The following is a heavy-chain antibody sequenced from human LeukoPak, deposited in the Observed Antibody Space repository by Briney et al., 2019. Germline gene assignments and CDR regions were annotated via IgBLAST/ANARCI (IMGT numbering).Heavy chain of an antibody. D-gene: IGHD6-19*01. CDR1: GGSISNYY. V-gene: IGHV4-59*01. J-gene: IGHJ6*02. CDR3: ARDFYSSGWYYGMDV. CDR2: VYYTGST. Sequence: KTSETLSLTCPVSGGSISNYYYWTWIRQPPGKGLEWIGYVYYTGSTNFNPSLKSRVTMSLDTSRNQFSLKLTSLTAADTAVYYCARDFYSSGWYYGMDVWGQGTTVTVSS.